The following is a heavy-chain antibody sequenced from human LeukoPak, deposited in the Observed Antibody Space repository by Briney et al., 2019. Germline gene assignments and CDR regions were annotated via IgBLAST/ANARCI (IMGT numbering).Heavy chain of an antibody. Sequence: GRSLRLSSAASGFTFSSYDMHWVRQAPGKGLEWVAVISYDGSNKYYADSVKGRFTISRDNSKNTLYLQMNSLRAEDTAVYYCAKELEMAKYYWGQGTLVTVSS. D-gene: IGHD5-24*01. CDR3: AKELEMAKYY. V-gene: IGHV3-30*18. J-gene: IGHJ4*02. CDR1: GFTFSSYD. CDR2: ISYDGSNK.